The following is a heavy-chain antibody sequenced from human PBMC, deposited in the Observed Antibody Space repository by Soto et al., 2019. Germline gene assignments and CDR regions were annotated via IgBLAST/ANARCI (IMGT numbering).Heavy chain of an antibody. CDR1: GFAFMSSW. J-gene: IGHJ4*02. V-gene: IGHV3-7*01. CDR3: ALSTGYSYGSFDY. Sequence: GGSLRLSCAASGFAFMSSWVTWFRQSPGKGLEWVANIKQDGSEKYYVDSVKGRFTISRDNAKNSLYLQMNSLRAEDTAVYYCALSTGYSYGSFDYWGQGTLVTVSS. D-gene: IGHD5-18*01. CDR2: IKQDGSEK.